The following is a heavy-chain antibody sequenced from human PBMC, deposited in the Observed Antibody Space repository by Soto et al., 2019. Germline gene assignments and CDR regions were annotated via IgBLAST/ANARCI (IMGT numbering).Heavy chain of an antibody. CDR3: AREGVSSRWYNYYGMDV. CDR1: GGSVNSATYY. Sequence: PSETLSLTCTVSGGSVNSATYYWSWIRQPPGKGLEWIGYIYHSGSTNYNPSLKSRVTISVDTSKNQFSLKLSSVTAADTAVYYCAREGVSSRWYNYYGMDVWGQGTTVTVSS. CDR2: IYHSGST. V-gene: IGHV4-61*01. J-gene: IGHJ6*02. D-gene: IGHD6-13*01.